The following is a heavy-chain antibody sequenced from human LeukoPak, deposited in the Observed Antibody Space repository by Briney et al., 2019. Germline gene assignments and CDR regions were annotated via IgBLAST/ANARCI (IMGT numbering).Heavy chain of an antibody. V-gene: IGHV5-51*01. CDR3: GMSGDRVPLQDDVFDV. Sequence: GEPLKISCQVSGYSFTSYCIGWVRQMPGKGLEWMGIIYPGDSGPTYSPSFQGQVTISVDKSINTAYLQWSSLQASDTAMYYCGMSGDRVPLQDDVFDVWGQGTMVTVST. CDR2: IYPGDSGP. CDR1: GYSFTSYC. D-gene: IGHD1-26*01. J-gene: IGHJ3*01.